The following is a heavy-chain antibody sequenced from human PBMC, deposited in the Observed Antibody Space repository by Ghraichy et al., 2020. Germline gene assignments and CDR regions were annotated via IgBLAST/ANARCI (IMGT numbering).Heavy chain of an antibody. CDR3: VKDWEGY. V-gene: IGHV3-43*02. J-gene: IGHJ4*02. Sequence: LSLTCAASGFTFDDYAMHWVRQAPGKGLEWVSLISGDTYSAYYADSVKGRFTISRDNNKNFLYLQMNSLRIEDTAVYYCVKDWEGYWGQGTLVTVSS. CDR1: GFTFDDYA. CDR2: ISGDTYSA. D-gene: IGHD1-26*01.